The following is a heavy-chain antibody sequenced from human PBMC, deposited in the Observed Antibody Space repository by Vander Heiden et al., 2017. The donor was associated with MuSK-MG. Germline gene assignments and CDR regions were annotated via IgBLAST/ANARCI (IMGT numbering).Heavy chain of an antibody. CDR3: ARDPRNYYGSGSYYSLYYYYGMDV. D-gene: IGHD3-10*01. J-gene: IGHJ6*02. Sequence: QVQLVQSGAEVKKPGSSVKVSCQASGGTFSSYAISWVRQAPGQGLEWMGGIIPIFGTANYAQKFQGRVTVTADESTSTAYMELSSLRSEDTAVYYCARDPRNYYGSGSYYSLYYYYGMDVWGQGTTVTVSS. CDR1: GGTFSSYA. CDR2: IIPIFGTA. V-gene: IGHV1-69*01.